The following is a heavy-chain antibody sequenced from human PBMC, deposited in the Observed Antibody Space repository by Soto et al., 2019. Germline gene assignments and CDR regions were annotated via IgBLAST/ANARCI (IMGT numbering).Heavy chain of an antibody. V-gene: IGHV4-31*03. Sequence: PSETLSLTCTVSGGSISSGGYYWSWIRQHPGKGLEWIGYIYYSGSTYYNPSLKSRVTISVDTSKNQFSLKLSSVTAADTAVYYCARGDSRHYYYYGMDVWGQGTTVTVSS. CDR2: IYYSGST. CDR1: GGSISSGGYY. D-gene: IGHD2-15*01. J-gene: IGHJ6*02. CDR3: ARGDSRHYYYYGMDV.